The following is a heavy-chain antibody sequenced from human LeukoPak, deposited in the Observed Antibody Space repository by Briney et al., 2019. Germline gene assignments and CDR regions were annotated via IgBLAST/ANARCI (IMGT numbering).Heavy chain of an antibody. CDR3: ARMLQGDYFDY. V-gene: IGHV1-46*01. CDR2: INPSGGST. CDR1: GYTFTSYY. J-gene: IGHJ4*02. D-gene: IGHD3-16*01. Sequence: GASVKVSCKASGYTFTSYYMHWVRQAPGQGLEWIGIINPSGGSTSYAQKFQGRVTMTRDTSTSTVYMELSSLRSEDTAVYYCARMLQGDYFDYWGQGTLVTVSS.